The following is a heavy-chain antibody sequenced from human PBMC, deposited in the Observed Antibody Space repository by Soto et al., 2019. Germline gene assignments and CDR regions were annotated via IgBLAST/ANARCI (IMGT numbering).Heavy chain of an antibody. J-gene: IGHJ6*02. CDR2: ISGDGIRT. D-gene: IGHD2-8*01. CDR1: GFTFSSFA. CDR3: AREVWRTVTTGAGHRYYCDGLGV. Sequence: EVQLLESGGGLEQPGGSLRLSCAVSGFTFSSFAMTWVRQAPGQGLEWVSGISGDGIRTYSTDSVRGRFTISRDNSKNTLYLQMNSRRVEDTGVYFCAREVWRTVTTGAGHRYYCDGLGVWGQGTRVTVS. V-gene: IGHV3-23*01.